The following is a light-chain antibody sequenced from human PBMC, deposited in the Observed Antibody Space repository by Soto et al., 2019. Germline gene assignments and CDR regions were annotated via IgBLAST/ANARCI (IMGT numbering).Light chain of an antibody. CDR2: AAS. CDR3: QQSYSSPPT. CDR1: QSISSW. Sequence: DIQMTQSPSSVCASVGDSVTITCLASQSISSWLAWYQQKPGKAPKLLIFAASSLQSGVPSRFSGSRSGPDFTLTISSLQPEDFATYYCQQSYSSPPTFGQGTKVDIK. V-gene: IGKV1-39*01. J-gene: IGKJ1*01.